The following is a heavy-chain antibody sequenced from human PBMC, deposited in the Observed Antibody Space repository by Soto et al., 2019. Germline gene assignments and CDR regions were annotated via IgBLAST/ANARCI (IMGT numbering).Heavy chain of an antibody. Sequence: VASVKVSCKTSGYTFTGYFMHWVRQAPGQGLEWMGWINPNSGGTNYAQKFQGWVTMTRDTSISTAYMELSRLRSDDTAVYYCAKDFVYDSSGYLHYFDYWGQGTLVTVSS. D-gene: IGHD3-22*01. V-gene: IGHV1-2*04. CDR1: GYTFTGYF. J-gene: IGHJ4*02. CDR2: INPNSGGT. CDR3: AKDFVYDSSGYLHYFDY.